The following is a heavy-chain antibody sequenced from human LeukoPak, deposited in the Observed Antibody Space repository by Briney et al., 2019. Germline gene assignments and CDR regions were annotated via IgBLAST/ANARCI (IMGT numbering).Heavy chain of an antibody. V-gene: IGHV3-53*01. CDR3: ARDGGLWFGEFPFYYGMDV. CDR1: GFTVSSNY. Sequence: GGSLRLSCAASGFTVSSNYMSWVRQAPGKGLEWGAVIYSGGSTYYADSVKGRFTISRDNSKNTLYLQMNSLRDEDTAVYYCARDGGLWFGEFPFYYGMDVWGQGTTVTVSS. J-gene: IGHJ6*02. CDR2: IYSGGST. D-gene: IGHD3-10*01.